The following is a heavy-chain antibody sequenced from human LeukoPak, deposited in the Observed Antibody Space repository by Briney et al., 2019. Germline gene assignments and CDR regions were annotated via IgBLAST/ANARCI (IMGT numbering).Heavy chain of an antibody. Sequence: SETLSLTSALSGDSVSINRAGWTWVRLYPSRGIEWQGSTYYKSKWSNDYAVSVKGRITINYDTSKNQFSLQLDSVTPEDTAVYYCAREVHYGGHSAEFDSWGQGTLVTVYS. J-gene: IGHJ4*02. CDR3: AREVHYGGHSAEFDS. CDR2: TYYKSKWSN. D-gene: IGHD4-23*01. V-gene: IGHV6-1*01. CDR1: GDSVSINRAG.